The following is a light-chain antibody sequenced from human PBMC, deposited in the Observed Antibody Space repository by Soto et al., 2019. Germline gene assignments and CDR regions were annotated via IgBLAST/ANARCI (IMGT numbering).Light chain of an antibody. CDR3: QQYGSSPWT. CDR2: GAS. CDR1: QSVSTNY. Sequence: EIVLTQSPGTLSLSPGERATLSCRASQSVSTNYLAWYQQQPGQAPRLLFYGASSRATGTPDRFSGSGSGTDFTLTISRLEPEDFAVYYCQQYGSSPWTFGQGTKVEIK. J-gene: IGKJ1*01. V-gene: IGKV3-20*01.